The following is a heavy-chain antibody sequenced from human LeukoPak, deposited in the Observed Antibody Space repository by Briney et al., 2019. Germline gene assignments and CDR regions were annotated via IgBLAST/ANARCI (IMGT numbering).Heavy chain of an antibody. CDR1: GGSFSGYY. J-gene: IGHJ6*03. CDR3: ARGQGGYSYGWYYYYMDV. Sequence: SETLSLTCAVYGGSFSGYYWSWIRQPPGKGLEWIGEINHSGSTNYNPSLKSRVTISVDTSKNQFSLKLSSVTAADTAVYYCARGQGGYSYGWYYYYMDVWGKGTTVTVSS. CDR2: INHSGST. V-gene: IGHV4-34*01. D-gene: IGHD5-18*01.